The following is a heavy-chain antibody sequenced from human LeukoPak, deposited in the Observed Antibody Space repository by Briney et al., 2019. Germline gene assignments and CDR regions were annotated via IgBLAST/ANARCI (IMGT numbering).Heavy chain of an antibody. CDR3: AREHTPYGSGCTAAY. V-gene: IGHV3-48*01. J-gene: IGHJ4*02. CDR1: RFTFSSYG. Sequence: PGGSLRLSCAASRFTFSSYGLNWVGQAPGEGLEWVSYVSPSSTTIYYADPVKGRFTISRDNAKNSLYLQMNSLRAEDTAVYYCAREHTPYGSGCTAAYWGQGTLVTVSS. CDR2: VSPSSTTI. D-gene: IGHD6-19*01.